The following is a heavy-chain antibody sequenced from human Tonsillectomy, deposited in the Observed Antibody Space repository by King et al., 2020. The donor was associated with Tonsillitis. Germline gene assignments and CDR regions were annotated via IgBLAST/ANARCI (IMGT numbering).Heavy chain of an antibody. Sequence: VQLVESGGGLVQPGRSLRLSCAASGFPFDDYAMHWFRQAPGKGLEWVSGISFNSGDIAYADSVKGRFIISRDSAKNSLYLQMNSLRPEDTALYYCTKDSSPSIRAHDAFDIWGQGAMVTVSS. CDR3: TKDSSPSIRAHDAFDI. V-gene: IGHV3-9*01. D-gene: IGHD6-6*01. CDR1: GFPFDDYA. CDR2: ISFNSGDI. J-gene: IGHJ3*02.